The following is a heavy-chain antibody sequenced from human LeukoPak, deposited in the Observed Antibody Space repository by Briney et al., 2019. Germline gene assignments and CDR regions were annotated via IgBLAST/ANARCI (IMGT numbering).Heavy chain of an antibody. Sequence: ASVKVSCKASGYTFTSYDINWVRQATGQGLEWMGWMSPNSGNTGYAQKFQGRVTMTRNTSISTAYMELSSLRSEDTAVYYCARVPRMLSSSWQPNNWFDPWGQGTLVTVSS. CDR3: ARVPRMLSSSWQPNNWFDP. D-gene: IGHD6-13*01. CDR1: GYTFTSYD. J-gene: IGHJ5*02. CDR2: MSPNSGNT. V-gene: IGHV1-8*01.